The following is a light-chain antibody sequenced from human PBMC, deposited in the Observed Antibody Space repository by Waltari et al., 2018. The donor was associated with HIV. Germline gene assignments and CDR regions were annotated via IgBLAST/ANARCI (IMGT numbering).Light chain of an antibody. Sequence: QSVLTQPPSVSGTPGQTVTISLSGSTPTIATEALYLYHQLPGTAPTLILYRNYTRPSGVSDRFSCSKSGASASLVISGLRSEDEAHYYCVSYDSRLDERLFGGGTKLTVL. CDR2: RNY. CDR1: TPTIATEA. J-gene: IGLJ3*02. CDR3: VSYDSRLDERL. V-gene: IGLV1-47*01.